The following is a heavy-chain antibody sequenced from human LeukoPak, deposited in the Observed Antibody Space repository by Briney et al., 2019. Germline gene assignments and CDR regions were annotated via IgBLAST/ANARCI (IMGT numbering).Heavy chain of an antibody. CDR1: GFPFSVYE. V-gene: IGHV3-48*01. Sequence: GGSLRLSCAVSGFPFSVYEMNWVRQAPGKGLEWVSYISGGSTVIDYADSVKGRFTISRDNAKNSLYLQMNSLRGEDTAVYYCARTRGYNYGYSDDWGQGTLVTVSS. J-gene: IGHJ4*02. CDR2: ISGGSTVI. D-gene: IGHD5-18*01. CDR3: ARTRGYNYGYSDD.